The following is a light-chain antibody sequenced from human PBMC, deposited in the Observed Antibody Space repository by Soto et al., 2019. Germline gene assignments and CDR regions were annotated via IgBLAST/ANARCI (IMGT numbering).Light chain of an antibody. CDR2: DTF. CDR1: ESIRNE. V-gene: IGKV1-39*01. Sequence: DIQMTQSPSSLSATLGDRVTITCRPSESIRNELNWFQQRPGKAPRLLIYDTFTLQSGVPSRFSGSVSGTEFSLTISSLQAGDSAIYYCQQSFNTPWTFGQGTKVEI. CDR3: QQSFNTPWT. J-gene: IGKJ1*01.